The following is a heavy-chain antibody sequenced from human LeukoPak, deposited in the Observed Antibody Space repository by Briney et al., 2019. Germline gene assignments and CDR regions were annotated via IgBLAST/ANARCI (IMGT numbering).Heavy chain of an antibody. V-gene: IGHV1-2*02. Sequence: GASVKVSCKASGYTFTGYYMHWVRQAPGQGLEWMGWINPNSGGTNYAQKFQGRVTMTRDASISTAYMELSRLRSDDTAVYYCARDLRARGSGDWNGRDHMDVWGKGTTVTVSS. J-gene: IGHJ6*03. CDR3: ARDLRARGSGDWNGRDHMDV. CDR1: GYTFTGYY. CDR2: INPNSGGT. D-gene: IGHD1-1*01.